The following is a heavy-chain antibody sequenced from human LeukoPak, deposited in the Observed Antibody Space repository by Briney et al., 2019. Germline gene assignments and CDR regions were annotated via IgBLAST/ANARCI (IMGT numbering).Heavy chain of an antibody. CDR3: ARDRVHGYGMDV. V-gene: IGHV3-7*01. CDR1: GFTFSSYA. D-gene: IGHD1-1*01. Sequence: GRSLRLSCAASGFTFSSYAMHWVRQAPGKGLEWVANIKQDGSEKYYVDSVKGRFTIPRDNVKNSLYLQMNSLRAEDTAVYYCARDRVHGYGMDVWGQGTTVTVSS. J-gene: IGHJ6*02. CDR2: IKQDGSEK.